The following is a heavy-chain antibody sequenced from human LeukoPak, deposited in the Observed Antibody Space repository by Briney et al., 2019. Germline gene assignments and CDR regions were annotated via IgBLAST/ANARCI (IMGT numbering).Heavy chain of an antibody. CDR2: ISYDGSNK. CDR3: AKDAGALLYYFDY. J-gene: IGHJ4*02. V-gene: IGHV3-30*18. CDR1: GFTFSSYG. Sequence: QSGGSLRLSCAASGFTFSSYGMHWVRQAPGKGLEWVAVISYDGSNKYYADSVKGRFTISRDNSKNTLYLQMNSLRAEDTAVYYCAKDAGALLYYFDYWGQGTLVTVSS. D-gene: IGHD1-26*01.